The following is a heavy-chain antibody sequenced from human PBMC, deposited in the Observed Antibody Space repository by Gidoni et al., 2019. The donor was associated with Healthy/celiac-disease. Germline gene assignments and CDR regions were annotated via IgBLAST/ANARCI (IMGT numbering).Heavy chain of an antibody. Sequence: QVQLQESGPGLVKPSQTLSLTCTVSGGSIISGSSYWSWIRQPAGKGLEWIGRIYTSGSTNYNPSLKSRVTISVDTSKNQFSLKLSSVTAADTAVYYCARGWPGTFDYWGQGTLVTVSS. V-gene: IGHV4-61*02. CDR1: GGSIISGSSY. CDR3: ARGWPGTFDY. CDR2: IYTSGST. D-gene: IGHD1-1*01. J-gene: IGHJ4*02.